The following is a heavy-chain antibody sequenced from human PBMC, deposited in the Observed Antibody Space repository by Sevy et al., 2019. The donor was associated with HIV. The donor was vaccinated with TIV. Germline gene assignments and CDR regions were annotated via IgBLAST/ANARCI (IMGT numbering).Heavy chain of an antibody. D-gene: IGHD5-12*01. CDR2: INHSGST. Sequence: SETLSLTCAVYGGSFSSYYWSWIRQPPGKGLEWIGEINHSGSTNYNPSLKSRVTISVDTSKNQFSLKLSSVTAADTAVYYCARIKEATIMEIDYWGQGTLVTVSS. J-gene: IGHJ4*02. V-gene: IGHV4-34*01. CDR3: ARIKEATIMEIDY. CDR1: GGSFSSYY.